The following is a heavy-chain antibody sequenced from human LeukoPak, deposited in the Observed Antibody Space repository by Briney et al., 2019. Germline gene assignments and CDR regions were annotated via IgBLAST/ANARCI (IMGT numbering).Heavy chain of an antibody. J-gene: IGHJ4*02. CDR3: ASYSYGVVHY. D-gene: IGHD5-18*01. V-gene: IGHV4-34*01. CDR2: IYYSGST. Sequence: SETLSLTCAVYGGSFSGYYWSWIRQPPGRGLEWIGSIYYSGSTYYNPSLKSRVTISVDTSKNQFSLKLSSVTAADTAVYYCASYSYGVVHYWGQGTLVTVSS. CDR1: GGSFSGYY.